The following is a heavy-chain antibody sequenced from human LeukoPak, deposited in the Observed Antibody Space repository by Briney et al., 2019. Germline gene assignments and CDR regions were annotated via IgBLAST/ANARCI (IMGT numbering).Heavy chain of an antibody. CDR2: MYYSGSA. V-gene: IGHV4-39*01. J-gene: IGHJ4*01. CDR1: GGSVSSSFYS. D-gene: IGHD5-12*01. CDR3: ASATTYSIDD. Sequence: PSETLSLTCNVSGGSVSSSFYSWGWIRQPPGKGLEWIGSMYYSGSAHYNLSLKSRVTMSVDTSKNQFCLKLSSVTAADTAIYFCASATTYSIDDWGQGTLVTVSS.